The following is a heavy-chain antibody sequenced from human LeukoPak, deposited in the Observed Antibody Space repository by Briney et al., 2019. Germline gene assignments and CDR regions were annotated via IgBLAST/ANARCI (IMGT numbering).Heavy chain of an antibody. CDR1: GFTFSSYS. Sequence: GGSLRLSCAASGFTFSSYSMNWVHQAPGKGLEWVSSISSSSSYIYYADSVKGRFTISRDNAKNSLYLQMNSLRAEDTAVYYCARVSGSSPDYWGQGTLVTVSS. J-gene: IGHJ4*02. V-gene: IGHV3-21*01. CDR3: ARVSGSSPDY. CDR2: ISSSSSYI. D-gene: IGHD6-13*01.